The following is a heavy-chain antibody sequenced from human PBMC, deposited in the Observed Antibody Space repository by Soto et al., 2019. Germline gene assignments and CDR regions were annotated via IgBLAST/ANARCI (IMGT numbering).Heavy chain of an antibody. CDR3: ASSYGSGYRAFDY. V-gene: IGHV1-69*02. D-gene: IGHD3-10*01. Sequence: QVQLVQSGAEVKKPGSSVRVSCKASGDTFTFYSINWVRQAPGLGLEWMGRINPILSMSNYAQRFQGRVMMTADKSTSTAYMELSSLRSDDTAMYYCASSYGSGYRAFDYWGQGALVTVSS. CDR1: GDTFTFYS. J-gene: IGHJ4*02. CDR2: INPILSMS.